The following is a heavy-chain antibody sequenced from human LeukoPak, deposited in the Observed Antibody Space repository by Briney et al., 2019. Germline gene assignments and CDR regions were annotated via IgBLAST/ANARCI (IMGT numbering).Heavy chain of an antibody. CDR3: AKDLALWVGARYYYYYYYMDV. V-gene: IGHV3-23*01. CDR2: ISGGST. CDR1: GFTFTSSD. D-gene: IGHD1-26*01. J-gene: IGHJ6*03. Sequence: PGGSLRLSCAASGFTFTSSDMSWVRQAPGKGLGWVSSISGGSTYYAESVKGRFTISRDNSKNTLYLQMNSLRAEDTAVYYCAKDLALWVGARYYYYYYYMDVWGKGTTVTVS.